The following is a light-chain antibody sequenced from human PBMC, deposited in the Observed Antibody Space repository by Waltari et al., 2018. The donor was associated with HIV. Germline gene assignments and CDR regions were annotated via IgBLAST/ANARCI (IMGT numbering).Light chain of an antibody. J-gene: IGKJ1*01. CDR3: QQYNSYSWT. V-gene: IGKV1-5*03. CDR1: PSISSW. Sequence: DIQMTQSPSTLSASVGDRVTITCRASPSISSWLAWYQQKSGKAPKLLIYKASSLKSGVPSRFSGSGSVTEFTLTINSLQPDDFATYYCQQYNSYSWTFGQGTKVEIK. CDR2: KAS.